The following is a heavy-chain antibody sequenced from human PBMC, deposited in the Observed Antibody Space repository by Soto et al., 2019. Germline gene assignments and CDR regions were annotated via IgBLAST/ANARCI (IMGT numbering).Heavy chain of an antibody. V-gene: IGHV5-51*01. CDR3: ARQGGYISISSDAFDI. CDR1: GYSFTSYW. D-gene: IGHD6-13*01. CDR2: IYPGDSDT. Sequence: EVQLVQSGAEVKKPGESLKISCKGSGYSFTSYWIGWVRQMPGKGLEWMGIIYPGDSDTRYSPSFQGQVTISADKSISTAYLQGSSLKASDTAMYYCARQGGYISISSDAFDIWGQGTMVTVSS. J-gene: IGHJ3*02.